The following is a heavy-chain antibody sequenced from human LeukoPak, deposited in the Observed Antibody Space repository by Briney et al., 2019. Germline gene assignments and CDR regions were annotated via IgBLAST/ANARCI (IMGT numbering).Heavy chain of an antibody. D-gene: IGHD6-19*01. CDR2: ISSNGGST. V-gene: IGHV3-64D*06. CDR3: EIGIAVAAFDY. J-gene: IGHJ4*02. Sequence: QAGGSLRLSCSASGFTFSSYAMHWVRQAPGKGLEYVSAISSNGGSTYYADSVKGRFTISRDSSKNTLYLQMSSLRAEDTAVYYCEIGIAVAAFDYWGQGTLVTVSS. CDR1: GFTFSSYA.